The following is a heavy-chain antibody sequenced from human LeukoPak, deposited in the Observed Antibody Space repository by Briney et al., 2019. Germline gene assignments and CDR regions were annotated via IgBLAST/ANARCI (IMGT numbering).Heavy chain of an antibody. V-gene: IGHV4-34*01. CDR1: GGSFSGYY. CDR3: ARGGLYCSSTSCFNWFDP. CDR2: INHSGST. Sequence: SETLSLTCAVYGGSFSGYYWSWIRQPPGKGLEWIGEINHSGSTNYNPSLKSRVTISVDTSKNQFSLKLSSVTAADTAVYYCARGGLYCSSTSCFNWFDPWGQGTLVTVSS. J-gene: IGHJ5*02. D-gene: IGHD2-2*01.